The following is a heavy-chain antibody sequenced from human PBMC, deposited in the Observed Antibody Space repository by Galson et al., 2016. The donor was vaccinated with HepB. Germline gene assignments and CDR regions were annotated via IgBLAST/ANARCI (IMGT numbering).Heavy chain of an antibody. V-gene: IGHV3-48*02. CDR1: GFIFSNYN. Sequence: SLRLSCAASGFIFSNYNMNWVRQAPGKGMEWVSYVSPNGNTKYYADSVKGLFSISKDNAKNSLSLQMTSLRDDDTAVYYCARGLPFHSSGWYFDSWGQGILVTVSS. D-gene: IGHD6-19*01. CDR2: VSPNGNTK. CDR3: ARGLPFHSSGWYFDS. J-gene: IGHJ4*02.